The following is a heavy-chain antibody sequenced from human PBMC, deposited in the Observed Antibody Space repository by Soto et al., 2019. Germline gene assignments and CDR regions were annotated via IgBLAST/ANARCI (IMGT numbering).Heavy chain of an antibody. J-gene: IGHJ6*02. CDR2: IIPIFGTA. D-gene: IGHD1-1*01. Sequence: QVQLVQSGAEVKKPGSSVKVSCKASGGTFSSYAISWVRQAPGQGLEWMGGIIPIFGTANYAQKFQGRVTITADESTSTAYMELSSLSSEDTAVYYCAARTGTTHYYYYGMDVWGQGTTVTVSS. CDR3: AARTGTTHYYYYGMDV. V-gene: IGHV1-69*01. CDR1: GGTFSSYA.